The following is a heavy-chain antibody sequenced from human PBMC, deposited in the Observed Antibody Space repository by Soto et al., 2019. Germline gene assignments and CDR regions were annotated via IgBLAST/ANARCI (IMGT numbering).Heavy chain of an antibody. D-gene: IGHD3-3*01. Sequence: PSETLSLTCTVSGDSVSSSSYYWAWIRQPPGKGLEWIASIYYSGSTYYKPSLKSRVTISVDTSKNQFSLRVRSVTAADTALYYCSRLTILGTFDYYIVVWGKGTPVTVS. J-gene: IGHJ6*03. CDR2: IYYSGST. V-gene: IGHV4-39*01. CDR1: GDSVSSSSYY. CDR3: SRLTILGTFDYYIVV.